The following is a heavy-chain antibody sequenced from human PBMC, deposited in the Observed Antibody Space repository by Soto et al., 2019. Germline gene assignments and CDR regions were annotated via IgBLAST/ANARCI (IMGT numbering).Heavy chain of an antibody. V-gene: IGHV3-30*03. J-gene: IGHJ6*02. CDR2: ISYDSTKT. CDR1: GFIFSRYG. D-gene: IGHD1-26*01. CDR3: ARTRSAWSDFHYYSLDV. Sequence: QGQLVESGGGVVQPGTSLRLSCEASGFIFSRYGMHWVRQAPGKGLEWVAVISYDSTKTYYADSVKGRFTISRDNSNSALYVQMNSLTGEDTAVYYCARTRSAWSDFHYYSLDVWGQGTTVTVSS.